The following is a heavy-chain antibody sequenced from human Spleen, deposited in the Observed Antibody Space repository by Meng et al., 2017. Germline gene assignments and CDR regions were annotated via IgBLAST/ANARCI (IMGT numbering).Heavy chain of an antibody. CDR3: VRDENISLGKLFGDY. CDR2: TDPHTGDA. CDR1: GYTFIAYD. Sequence: ASVKVSCKASGYTFIAYDINWVRQAPGQGFEWMGRTDPHTGDATYALQFQGRVSMTADTSIGTAYVELSGLRSDDTAIYYCVRDENISLGKLFGDYWGQGTLVTVSS. D-gene: IGHD2-21*01. V-gene: IGHV1-2*06. J-gene: IGHJ4*02.